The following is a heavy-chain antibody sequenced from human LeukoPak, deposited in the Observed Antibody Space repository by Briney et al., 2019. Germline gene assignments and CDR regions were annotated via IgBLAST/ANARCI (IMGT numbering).Heavy chain of an antibody. CDR3: ARGIPTRNYYDSSGYSSGGVYFQH. CDR2: ISAYNGNT. D-gene: IGHD3-22*01. V-gene: IGHV1-18*01. CDR1: GYTFTSYG. Sequence: ASVKVSCKASGYTFTSYGISWVRQAPGQGLEWMGWISAYNGNTNYAQKLQGRVTMTTDTSTSTTYMELRSLRSDDTAVYYCARGIPTRNYYDSSGYSSGGVYFQHWGQGTLVAVSS. J-gene: IGHJ1*01.